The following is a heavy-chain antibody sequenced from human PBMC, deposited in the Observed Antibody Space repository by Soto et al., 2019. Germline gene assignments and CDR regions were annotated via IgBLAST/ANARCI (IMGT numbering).Heavy chain of an antibody. CDR3: ARRGSHDYGDYFAFDI. V-gene: IGHV4-59*08. Sequence: QVQLQESGPGLVKPSETLSLTCTVSGGSISSYYWSWIRQPPGKGLEWIGYIYYSGSTNYNPSLKSRVTISVDTSKNQFSLKLSSVTAADTAVYYCARRGSHDYGDYFAFDIWGQGTMVTVSS. CDR1: GGSISSYY. CDR2: IYYSGST. D-gene: IGHD4-17*01. J-gene: IGHJ3*02.